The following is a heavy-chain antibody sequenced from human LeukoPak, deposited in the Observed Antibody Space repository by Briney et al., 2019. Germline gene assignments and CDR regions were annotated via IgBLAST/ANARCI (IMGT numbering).Heavy chain of an antibody. CDR3: ARANFLYCSSSTCLFDY. Sequence: GASVKVSCKASGYTFTDYYMHWVRQAPGQGSEWMGWINPNDGDTNYAQKSQGRVTMTRDTSISTAHMEVSRLRSDDTAVYYCARANFLYCSSSTCLFDYWGQGTLVTVSS. J-gene: IGHJ4*02. V-gene: IGHV1-2*02. CDR1: GYTFTDYY. D-gene: IGHD2-2*01. CDR2: INPNDGDT.